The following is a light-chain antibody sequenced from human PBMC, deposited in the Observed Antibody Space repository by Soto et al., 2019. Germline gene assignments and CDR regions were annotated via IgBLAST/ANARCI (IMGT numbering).Light chain of an antibody. J-gene: IGLJ2*01. CDR2: EVS. CDR1: SSDVGGYNY. CDR3: SSYGGSNNFVI. Sequence: QSALTQPPSASGSPGQSVTISCTGTSSDVGGYNYVSWYQQHPGKAPKLMIYEVSQRPSGVPDRFSGSKSGNTASLTVSGLQAEDEADYYCSSYGGSNNFVILGGGTKVTVL. V-gene: IGLV2-8*01.